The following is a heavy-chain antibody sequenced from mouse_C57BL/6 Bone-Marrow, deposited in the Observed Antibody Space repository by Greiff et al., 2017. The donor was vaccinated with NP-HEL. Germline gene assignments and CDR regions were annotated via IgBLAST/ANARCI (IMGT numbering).Heavy chain of an antibody. J-gene: IGHJ4*01. CDR2: INYDGSST. D-gene: IGHD1-2*01. Sequence: EVKVVESEGGLVQPGSSMKLSCTASGFTFSDYYMAWVRQVPEKGLEWVANINYDGSSTYYLDSLKSRFIISRDNAKNILYLQMSSLKSEDTATYYCARDDYYGSYYAMDYWGQGTSVTVSS. CDR3: ARDDYYGSYYAMDY. V-gene: IGHV5-16*01. CDR1: GFTFSDYY.